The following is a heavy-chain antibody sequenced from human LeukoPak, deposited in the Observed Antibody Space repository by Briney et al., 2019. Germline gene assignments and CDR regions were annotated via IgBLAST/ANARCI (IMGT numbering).Heavy chain of an antibody. Sequence: GGSLRLSCAASGFTFSTYGMSWVRQAPGKGLEWVSAISGSGDSTYYADSVKGRFTISRDNSKNTLYLQMNSLRAEDTAVYYCAKGDMGAYGDYAGTFDYWGQGTLVTVSS. J-gene: IGHJ4*02. V-gene: IGHV3-23*01. CDR3: AKGDMGAYGDYAGTFDY. CDR1: GFTFSTYG. CDR2: ISGSGDST. D-gene: IGHD4-17*01.